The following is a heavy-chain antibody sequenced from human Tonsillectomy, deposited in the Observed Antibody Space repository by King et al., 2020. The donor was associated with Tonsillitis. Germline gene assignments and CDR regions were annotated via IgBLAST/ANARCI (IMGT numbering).Heavy chain of an antibody. CDR3: ARPGRIGGDSLRCGLDV. J-gene: IGHJ6*02. V-gene: IGHV5-51*01. CDR2: IYPGDSDT. CDR1: GYSFTTYW. D-gene: IGHD2-21*02. Sequence: VQLVQSGAELKKPGESLKISCKGSGYSFTTYWIGWVRQMPGKGLEWMGVIYPGDSDTRYSPSFQGQVSISADKSTNTAYLQWSSLKASDTAMYFCARPGRIGGDSLRCGLDVWGQGTTVIVSS.